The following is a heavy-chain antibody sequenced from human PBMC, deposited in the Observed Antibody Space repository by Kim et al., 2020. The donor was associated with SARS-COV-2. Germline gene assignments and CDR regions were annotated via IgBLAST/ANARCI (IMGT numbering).Heavy chain of an antibody. CDR3: ATRQKRDSSSPFDY. CDR1: GFTFSSYA. Sequence: GGSLRLSCAASGFTFSSYAMSWVRQAPGQGLEWVSSISDSGGSTYHADSVKGRFTISRDNSKNMLYLQMNSLRAEDTAVYYCATRQKRDSSSPFDYWGQGTLVTVSS. V-gene: IGHV3-23*01. D-gene: IGHD6-13*01. CDR2: ISDSGGST. J-gene: IGHJ4*02.